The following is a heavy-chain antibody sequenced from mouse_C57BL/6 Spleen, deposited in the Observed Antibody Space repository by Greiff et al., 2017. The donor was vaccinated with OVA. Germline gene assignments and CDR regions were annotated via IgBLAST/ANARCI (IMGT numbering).Heavy chain of an antibody. CDR2: IHPNSGST. V-gene: IGHV1-64*01. CDR3: ARADYDGFAY. D-gene: IGHD2-4*01. J-gene: IGHJ3*01. CDR1: GYTSTSYW. Sequence: QVQLQQPGAELVKPGASVKLSCKASGYTSTSYWMHWVKQRPGQGLEWIGMIHPNSGSTNYNEKFKSKATLTVDKSSSTAYMQLSSLTSEDSAVYYCARADYDGFAYWGQGTLVTVSA.